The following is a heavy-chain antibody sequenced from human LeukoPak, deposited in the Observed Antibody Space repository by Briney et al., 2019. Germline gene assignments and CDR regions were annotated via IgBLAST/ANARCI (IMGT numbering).Heavy chain of an antibody. D-gene: IGHD2-2*01. V-gene: IGHV3-53*01. CDR1: GFTVNNNY. CDR3: ARYCSSTSRYSDY. Sequence: GGSLRLSCATSGFTVNNNYMSWVRQAPGKGLQWVSVIYGAGVGITSYIDSVKGRFTISRDNSRNTVYLQMNSLRVEDTAVYYCARYCSSTSRYSDYWGQGTLVTVSS. J-gene: IGHJ4*02. CDR2: IYGAGVGIT.